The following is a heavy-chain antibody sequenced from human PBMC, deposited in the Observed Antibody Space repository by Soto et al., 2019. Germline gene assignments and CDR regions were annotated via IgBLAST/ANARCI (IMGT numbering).Heavy chain of an antibody. CDR2: IDSSGEK. V-gene: IGHV2-26*01. J-gene: IGHJ5*02. CDR1: GLSITDSEMG. CDR3: ARRHLAVAVSPWFDP. D-gene: IGHD6-19*01. Sequence: QVTLKESGPVLVKPTETLTLRCTVSGLSITDSEMGVSWIRQPPGQPLEWLAHIDSSGEKSYRTFLKSRLAISKYTPKSQIVLTMTNMDPADTATYYCARRHLAVAVSPWFDPWGQGIPVTVSS.